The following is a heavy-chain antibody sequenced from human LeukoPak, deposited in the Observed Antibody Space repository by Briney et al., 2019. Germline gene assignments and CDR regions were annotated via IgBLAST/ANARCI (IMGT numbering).Heavy chain of an antibody. J-gene: IGHJ4*02. CDR2: IDPSDSYT. CDR3: ARQPGIAVADPFDF. V-gene: IGHV5-10-1*01. CDR1: GYIFTSYL. D-gene: IGHD6-19*01. Sequence: GESLKISCKGSGYIFTSYLISLVRQMPRQGLEWMGKIDPSDSYTIYSPSFQGHVTISGDKSISTVYLHWSSLPASDTAIYYCARQPGIAVADPFDFWGQGTLVTVAS.